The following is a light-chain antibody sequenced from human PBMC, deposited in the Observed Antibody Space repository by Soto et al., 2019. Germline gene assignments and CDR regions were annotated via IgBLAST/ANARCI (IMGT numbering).Light chain of an antibody. CDR1: QSINSIY. J-gene: IGKJ3*01. CDR3: QQYGSSFT. V-gene: IGKV3-20*01. CDR2: GGS. Sequence: EIVLTQSPGTLSLSPGERATLSCRASQSINSIYFAWYQQKPGQAPRLLIYGGSSRATGIPDRFSGSGSGTDFTLTISRLEPEDFAVYYCQQYGSSFTFGPGTKGDIK.